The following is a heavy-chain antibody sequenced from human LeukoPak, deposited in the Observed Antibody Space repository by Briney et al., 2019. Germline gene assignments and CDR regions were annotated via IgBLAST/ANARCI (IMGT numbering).Heavy chain of an antibody. D-gene: IGHD3-10*01. CDR1: GGSFSGYY. J-gene: IGHJ6*03. Sequence: PSETLSLTCAVYGGSFSGYYLSWIRQPPGKGLEWIGEINHSGSTNYNPSLKSRVTISVDTSKNQFSLKLSSMTAADTAVYYCARGRVGMVRGVIIKGYYYMDVWAKGTTVTVSS. CDR2: INHSGST. CDR3: ARGRVGMVRGVIIKGYYYMDV. V-gene: IGHV4-34*01.